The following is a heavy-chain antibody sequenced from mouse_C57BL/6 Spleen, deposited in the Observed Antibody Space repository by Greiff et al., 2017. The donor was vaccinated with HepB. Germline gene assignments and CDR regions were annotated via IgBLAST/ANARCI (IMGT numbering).Heavy chain of an antibody. Sequence: QVQLQQPGAELVRPGSSVKLSCKASGYTFTSYWMHWVKQSPIQGLEWIGNIDPSDSETHYNQKFKDKATLTVDKSSSTAYMQLSSLTSEDSAVYYCARGGAQSWGVMDYWGQGTSVTVSS. D-gene: IGHD3-2*02. J-gene: IGHJ4*01. V-gene: IGHV1-52*01. CDR1: GYTFTSYW. CDR2: IDPSDSET. CDR3: ARGGAQSWGVMDY.